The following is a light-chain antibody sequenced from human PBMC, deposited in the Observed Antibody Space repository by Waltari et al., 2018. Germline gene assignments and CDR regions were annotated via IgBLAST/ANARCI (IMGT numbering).Light chain of an antibody. J-gene: IGLJ3*02. Sequence: SYELTQPPSVSVSPGQTARITCPGDALPKKYAYWDQKKPGQAPVRVIYEDSKRPPGIPERFSGSSSGTMATLTISGAQVEDEADYYCYSTDSSGNHRVFGGGTKLTVL. V-gene: IGLV3-10*01. CDR2: EDS. CDR1: ALPKKY. CDR3: YSTDSSGNHRV.